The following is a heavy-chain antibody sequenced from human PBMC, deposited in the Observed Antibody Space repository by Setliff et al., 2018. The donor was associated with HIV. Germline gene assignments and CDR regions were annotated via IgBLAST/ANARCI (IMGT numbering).Heavy chain of an antibody. Sequence: ASLKVSCKASGYTFISYGISWVRQAPGQGLEWMGWISAYNGNTNYAQKLQARVTMTTDTSTSTAYMELRSLRSDDTAVYYCATSSRIYYYSYMDVWGKGTTVTVSS. D-gene: IGHD2-2*01. CDR3: ATSSRIYYYSYMDV. CDR2: ISAYNGNT. CDR1: GYTFISYG. J-gene: IGHJ6*03. V-gene: IGHV1-18*01.